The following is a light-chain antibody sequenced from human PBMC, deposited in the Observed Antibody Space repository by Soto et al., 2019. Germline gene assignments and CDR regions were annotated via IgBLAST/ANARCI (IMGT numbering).Light chain of an antibody. V-gene: IGKV1-5*03. Sequence: DIKMNQSPSTLSASVGDRVTITCRASESISTWLAWYQQKPGKAPNLLIYKASSLESGVPSRFSGSGSGTEFTLTISSLQSEDFAVYYCQQYNNWTRGTFGQGTKVDIK. J-gene: IGKJ1*01. CDR2: KAS. CDR1: ESISTW. CDR3: QQYNNWTRGT.